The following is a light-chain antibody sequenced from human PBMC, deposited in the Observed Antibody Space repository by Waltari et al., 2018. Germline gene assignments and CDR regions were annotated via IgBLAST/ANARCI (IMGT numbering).Light chain of an antibody. Sequence: DIVLTRSPGTLSLSPGERATLSCRASQSVGRSLAWYQQKPGQAPRLLIFGASNRATGVPDRFSGIGSGTDFSLTISRLEPEDLAVYFCQHYVKLPVTFGQGTKVEIK. J-gene: IGKJ1*01. V-gene: IGKV3-20*01. CDR1: QSVGRS. CDR3: QHYVKLPVT. CDR2: GAS.